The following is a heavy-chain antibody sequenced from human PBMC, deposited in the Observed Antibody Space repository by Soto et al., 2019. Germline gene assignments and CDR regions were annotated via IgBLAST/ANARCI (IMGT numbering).Heavy chain of an antibody. D-gene: IGHD5-12*01. J-gene: IGHJ6*02. CDR3: ARDLGFGGYDYFYYYYGMDV. V-gene: IGHV4-31*03. Sequence: PSETLSLTCTVSCGSISSGGYYWSWIRQHPGKGLEWIGYIYYSGSTYYNPSLKSRVTISVDTSKNQFSLKLSSVTAADTAVYYCARDLGFGGYDYFYYYYGMDVWGQGTTVTVPS. CDR2: IYYSGST. CDR1: CGSISSGGYY.